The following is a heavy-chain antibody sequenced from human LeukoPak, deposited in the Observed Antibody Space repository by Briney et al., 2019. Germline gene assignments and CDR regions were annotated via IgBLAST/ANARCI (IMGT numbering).Heavy chain of an antibody. V-gene: IGHV4-59*01. CDR3: ARVRGYYDSSGYDY. D-gene: IGHD3-22*01. Sequence: SETLSLTCTVSGASISSYYWSWIRQPPGKGLEWIGYIYYSGSTNYNPALKSRVTISEDTSKNQISLKLSSVTAADTAVYYCARVRGYYDSSGYDYWGQGTLVAVSS. CDR2: IYYSGST. CDR1: GASISSYY. J-gene: IGHJ4*02.